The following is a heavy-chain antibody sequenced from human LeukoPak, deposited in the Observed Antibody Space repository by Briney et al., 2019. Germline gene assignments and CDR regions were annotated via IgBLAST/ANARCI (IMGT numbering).Heavy chain of an antibody. CDR3: ARDSYSGYDY. CDR1: GGTFSSYA. D-gene: IGHD5-12*01. J-gene: IGHJ4*02. Sequence: SVKVSCKASGGTFSSYAISWVRQAPGQGLEWMGRIIPIFGIANYAQKFQGRVTITADKSTRTAYMELSSLRSEDTAVYYCARDSYSGYDYWGQGTLVTVSS. CDR2: IIPIFGIA. V-gene: IGHV1-69*04.